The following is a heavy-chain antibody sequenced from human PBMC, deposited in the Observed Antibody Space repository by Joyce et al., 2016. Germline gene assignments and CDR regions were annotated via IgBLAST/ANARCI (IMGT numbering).Heavy chain of an antibody. Sequence: QVQLQQWGAGLLKPSETLSLTCAVFGGSFSGNHWSWIRQPPRKGLAWIGEVSQRGDTPYKPSLNSRLTISVDSSKHQISLRLTSVTAADTAVYYCAQRGSGFFFDLWGQGTLVSVSS. CDR3: AQRGSGFFFDL. CDR1: GGSFSGNH. D-gene: IGHD6-19*01. J-gene: IGHJ4*02. V-gene: IGHV4-34*01. CDR2: VSQRGDT.